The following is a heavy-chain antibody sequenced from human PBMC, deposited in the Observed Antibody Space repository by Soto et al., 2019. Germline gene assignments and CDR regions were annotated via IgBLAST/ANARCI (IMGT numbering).Heavy chain of an antibody. V-gene: IGHV3-74*03. Sequence: GGSLRLSCVASGFPFSSYWMHWIRQVPGKGLMWVSQIGSDGRPTTYADSVKGRFTISRDNARNTLYLQMNSLRADDTAMYYCVRDYDSSGFNSGHRGQGTLVIVSS. CDR1: GFPFSSYW. D-gene: IGHD3-22*01. J-gene: IGHJ1*01. CDR2: IGSDGRPT. CDR3: VRDYDSSGFNSGH.